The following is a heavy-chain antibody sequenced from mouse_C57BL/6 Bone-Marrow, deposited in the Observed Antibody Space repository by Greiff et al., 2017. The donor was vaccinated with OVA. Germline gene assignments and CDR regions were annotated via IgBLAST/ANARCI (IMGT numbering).Heavy chain of an antibody. CDR3: AKSSLLRSFDY. J-gene: IGHJ2*01. V-gene: IGHV1-54*01. CDR1: GYAFTNYL. D-gene: IGHD1-2*01. CDR2: ITPGSGGT. Sequence: QVQLQQSGAELVRPGTSVKVSCKASGYAFTNYLLEWVQQRPGQGLEWLGVITPGSGGTNYNAKFQGKATLTADKSSSTAYMQLSSLTSEDSSVYFCAKSSLLRSFDYWGQGTTLTVSS.